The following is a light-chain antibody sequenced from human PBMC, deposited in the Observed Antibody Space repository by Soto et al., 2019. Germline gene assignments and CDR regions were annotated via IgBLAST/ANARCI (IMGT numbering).Light chain of an antibody. CDR3: MQGTHWPHT. Sequence: DVVMTQSPLSLPVTLGQPASISCRSSQSLVYSDGNTYLSWFQQRPGQSPRRLIYKVSNRDSGVPDRFSGSGSGTDFTLKISRVEAEDVGVYSCMQGTHWPHTFGPGTKVDIK. V-gene: IGKV2-30*01. J-gene: IGKJ3*01. CDR1: QSLVYSDGNTY. CDR2: KVS.